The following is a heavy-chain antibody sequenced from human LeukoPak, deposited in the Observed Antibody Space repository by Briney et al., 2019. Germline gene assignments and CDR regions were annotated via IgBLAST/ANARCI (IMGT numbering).Heavy chain of an antibody. CDR2: IYYSGST. Sequence: PSETLSLTCTVSGGSISSGDYYWSWIRQPPGKGLEWIGYIYYSGSTYYNPSLQSRVTISVDTSKNQFSLKLSSVTAADTAVYYCARGPYYYDSSGDSSGYYYPEYFQHWGQGTLVTVSS. V-gene: IGHV4-30-4*01. D-gene: IGHD3-22*01. J-gene: IGHJ1*01. CDR3: ARGPYYYDSSGDSSGYYYPEYFQH. CDR1: GGSISSGDYY.